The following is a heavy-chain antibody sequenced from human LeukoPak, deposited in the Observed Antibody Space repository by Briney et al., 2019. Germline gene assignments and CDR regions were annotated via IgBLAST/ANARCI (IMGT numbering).Heavy chain of an antibody. CDR1: GFTFSSYG. J-gene: IGHJ4*02. V-gene: IGHV3-30*02. D-gene: IGHD6-13*01. CDR2: IRYDGSNK. CDR3: AKEGRQQLVFDY. Sequence: PGGSLRLSCAASGFTFSSYGMHWVRQAPGKGLEWVAFIRYDGSNKYYADSVKGRFTISRDNSKNTLYLQMNSLRAEDTAVYYCAKEGRQQLVFDYWGQGTLVTVSS.